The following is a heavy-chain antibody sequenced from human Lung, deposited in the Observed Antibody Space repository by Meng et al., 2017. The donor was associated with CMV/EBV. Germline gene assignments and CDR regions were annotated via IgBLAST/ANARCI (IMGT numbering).Heavy chain of an antibody. V-gene: IGHV3-30*04. D-gene: IGHD1-26*01. CDR3: ARDLRRELSGAFDI. CDR1: GFTFSSYA. Sequence: GGSXRLXXAASGFTFSSYAMHWVRQAPGKGLEWVAVISYDGSNKYYADSVKGRFTISRDNSKNTLYLQMNSLRAEDTAVYYCARDLRRELSGAFDIWGQGXMVTVSS. J-gene: IGHJ3*02. CDR2: ISYDGSNK.